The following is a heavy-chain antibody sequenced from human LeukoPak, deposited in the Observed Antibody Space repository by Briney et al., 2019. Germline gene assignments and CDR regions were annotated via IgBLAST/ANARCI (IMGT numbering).Heavy chain of an antibody. CDR2: ISSSSSYI. CDR1: GYTFSSYS. Sequence: GGSLRLSCAASGYTFSSYSMNWVRQAPGKGLEWVSSISSSSSYIYYADSVKGRFTISRDNAKNSLYLQMNSLRAEDTAVYYCARANCSSWYYAFDYWGQGTLVTVSS. J-gene: IGHJ4*02. D-gene: IGHD6-13*01. CDR3: ARANCSSWYYAFDY. V-gene: IGHV3-21*01.